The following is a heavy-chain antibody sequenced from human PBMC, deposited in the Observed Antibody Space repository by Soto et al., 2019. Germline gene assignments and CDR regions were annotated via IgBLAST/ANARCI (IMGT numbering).Heavy chain of an antibody. D-gene: IGHD3-10*01. J-gene: IGHJ4*02. CDR3: ARHTTMVRGVLFDY. CDR1: GGSISSYY. Sequence: QVQLQESGPGLVKPSETLSLTCTVSGGSISSYYWSWIRQPPGKGLEWIGYIYYSGSTNYNPSLTSRVTISVDTSKNQFSLKLSSVTAADTAVYYCARHTTMVRGVLFDYWGQGTLVTVSS. V-gene: IGHV4-59*08. CDR2: IYYSGST.